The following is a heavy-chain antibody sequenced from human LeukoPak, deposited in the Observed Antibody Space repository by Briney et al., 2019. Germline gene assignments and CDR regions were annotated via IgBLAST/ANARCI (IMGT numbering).Heavy chain of an antibody. V-gene: IGHV3-7*01. J-gene: IGHJ3*02. CDR3: ARVSSGYWVRNAFDI. CDR1: GFTFSSYW. CDR2: IKQDGSEK. D-gene: IGHD3-22*01. Sequence: PGGSLRLSCAASGFTFSSYWMSWVRQAPGKGLEWVANIKQDGSEKYYVDSVKGRFTISRDNAKNSLYLQMNSLRAEDTAVYYCARVSSGYWVRNAFDIWGQGTMVTVSS.